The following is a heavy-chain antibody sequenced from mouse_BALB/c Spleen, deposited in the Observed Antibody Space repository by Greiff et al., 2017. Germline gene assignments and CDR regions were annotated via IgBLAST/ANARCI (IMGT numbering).Heavy chain of an antibody. CDR3: ARSDSSGYRFAY. J-gene: IGHJ3*01. Sequence: VQLQQSGPELVKPGASVKIPCKASGYTFTDYNMDWVKQSHGKSLEWIGDINPNNGGTIYNQKFKGKATLTVDKSSSTAYMELRSLTSEDTAVYYCARSDSSGYRFAYWGQGTLVTVSA. V-gene: IGHV1-18*01. D-gene: IGHD3-2*01. CDR1: GYTFTDYN. CDR2: INPNNGGT.